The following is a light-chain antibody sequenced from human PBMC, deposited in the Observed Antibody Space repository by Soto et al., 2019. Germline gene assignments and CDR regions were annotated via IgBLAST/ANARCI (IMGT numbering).Light chain of an antibody. CDR1: SSDVGAYNY. Sequence: QSVLTQPPSASGSPGQSVTISCTGTSSDVGAYNYVSWYQQHPGKAPKLMIYEVSKRPSGVPDRFSGSKSGNTASLTVSGVQAEDEADYCCSSLVRGNNWFFGGGTKLTVL. V-gene: IGLV2-8*01. J-gene: IGLJ2*01. CDR2: EVS. CDR3: SSLVRGNNWF.